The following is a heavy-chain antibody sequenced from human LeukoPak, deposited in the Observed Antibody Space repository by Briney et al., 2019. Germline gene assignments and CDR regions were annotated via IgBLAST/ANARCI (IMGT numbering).Heavy chain of an antibody. V-gene: IGHV4-61*01. J-gene: IGHJ4*02. CDR2: IYYSGST. D-gene: IGHD2-2*01. CDR3: ASAGYCSSTSCYSFDY. CDR1: GGSISSGSYY. Sequence: PSQTLSLTCTVSGGSISSGSYYWSWIRQPPGKGLEWIGYIYYSGSTNYNPSLKSRVTISVDTSKNQFSLKLSSVTAADTAVYYCASAGYCSSTSCYSFDYWGQGTLVTVSS.